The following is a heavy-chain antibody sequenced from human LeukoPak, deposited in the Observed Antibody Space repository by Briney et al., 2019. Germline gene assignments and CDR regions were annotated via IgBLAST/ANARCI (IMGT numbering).Heavy chain of an antibody. CDR1: GGSFDYY. CDR3: AGLYSSSSIYYYYYMDV. D-gene: IGHD6-6*01. V-gene: IGHV4-34*01. J-gene: IGHJ6*03. Sequence: SETLSLTCAVYGGSFDYYWSWIRQPPGKGLEWIGEIYQSGSTIYNPSLKSRVTISVDTSKNQVSLKLSSVTAADTAVYYCAGLYSSSSIYYYYYMDVWGKGTTVTVSS. CDR2: IYQSGST.